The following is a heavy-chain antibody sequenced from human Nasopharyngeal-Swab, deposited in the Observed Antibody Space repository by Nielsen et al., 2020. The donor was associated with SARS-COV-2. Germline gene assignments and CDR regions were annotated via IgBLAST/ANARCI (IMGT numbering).Heavy chain of an antibody. Sequence: VRQPPGKGLEWISAISGSGGSTYYADSVKGRFTISRDNSKNTLYLQMNSLRAEDTAVYYCAKGYGSGSYLYYYYYYMDVWGKGTTVTVSS. CDR2: ISGSGGST. J-gene: IGHJ6*03. D-gene: IGHD3-10*01. CDR3: AKGYGSGSYLYYYYYYMDV. V-gene: IGHV3-23*01.